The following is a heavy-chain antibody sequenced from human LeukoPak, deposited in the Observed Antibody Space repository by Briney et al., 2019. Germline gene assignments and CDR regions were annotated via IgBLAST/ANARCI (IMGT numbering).Heavy chain of an antibody. J-gene: IGHJ5*02. D-gene: IGHD3-9*01. Sequence: SETLSLTCTVSGGSISSYYWSWIRQPPGKGLEWIGYIYYSGSTNYNPSLKSRVTISVDTSKNQFSLKLISVTAADTAVYYCARRNYDVLAGNWFDPWGQGTLVTVSS. CDR2: IYYSGST. CDR3: ARRNYDVLAGNWFDP. V-gene: IGHV4-59*08. CDR1: GGSISSYY.